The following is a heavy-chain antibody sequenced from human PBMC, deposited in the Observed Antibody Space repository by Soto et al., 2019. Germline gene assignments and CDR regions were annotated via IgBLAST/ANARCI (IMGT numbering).Heavy chain of an antibody. Sequence: PGDSLKISCKPSGYSFTRYSIGWVRQMPGKGLESMGILYPGASTSRYSPSFQGQVTISADKSISTAYLQWSGLKASDTAMYYWARSTNYSNNNGMDVWRKGSTVTVCS. J-gene: IGHJ6*04. D-gene: IGHD2-2*01. V-gene: IGHV5-51*01. CDR2: LYPGASTS. CDR3: ARSTNYSNNNGMDV. CDR1: GYSFTRYS.